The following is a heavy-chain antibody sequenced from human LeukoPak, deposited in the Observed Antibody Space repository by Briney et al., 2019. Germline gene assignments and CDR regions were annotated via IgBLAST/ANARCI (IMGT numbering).Heavy chain of an antibody. Sequence: PSETLSLTCTVSGGSISSYCWSWIRQPPAKGLEWIGYIYYSGSTNYNPSLKSRVTISVDTSKNHFSLKVSSVTAADTAVYYCARDRTAEATRYYYYYGMDVWGQGTTVTVSS. CDR1: GGSISSYC. J-gene: IGHJ6*02. D-gene: IGHD2-2*01. CDR2: IYYSGST. CDR3: ARDRTAEATRYYYYYGMDV. V-gene: IGHV4-59*01.